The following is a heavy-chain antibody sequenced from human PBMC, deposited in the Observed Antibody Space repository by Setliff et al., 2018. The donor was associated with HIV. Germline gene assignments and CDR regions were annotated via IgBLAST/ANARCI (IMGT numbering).Heavy chain of an antibody. D-gene: IGHD6-19*01. CDR3: ARDPQDTRGWYIYYFDI. V-gene: IGHV1-18*01. CDR2: ISGYNGNT. Sequence: ASVKVSCKASGYTFTSYDINWVRQAPGQGLEWMGSISGYNGNTNYAQKFQGRVTMTTDTSTSTAYMELRSLRSDDTAVYYCARDPQDTRGWYIYYFDIWGQGTMVTVSS. CDR1: GYTFTSYD. J-gene: IGHJ3*02.